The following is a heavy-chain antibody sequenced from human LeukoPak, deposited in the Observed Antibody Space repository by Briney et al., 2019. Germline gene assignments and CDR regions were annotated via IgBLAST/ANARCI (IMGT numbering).Heavy chain of an antibody. CDR3: ARGFGGTGFHYKRYYGMDA. J-gene: IGHJ6*02. V-gene: IGHV3-30-3*01. D-gene: IGHD3-16*01. CDR2: ISYDGSNK. Sequence: GGSLRLSCAASGFTFSSYAMHWVRQAPGKGLEWVAVISYDGSNKYYADSVKGRFTISRDNSKNTLYLQMNSLRAGDTAVFYCARGFGGTGFHYKRYYGMDAWGQGTTVTVSS. CDR1: GFTFSSYA.